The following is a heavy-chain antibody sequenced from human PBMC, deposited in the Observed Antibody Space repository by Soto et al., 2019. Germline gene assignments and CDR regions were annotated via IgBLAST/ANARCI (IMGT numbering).Heavy chain of an antibody. CDR2: IRTISSAI. D-gene: IGHD2-15*01. V-gene: IGHV3-48*02. Sequence: QLVESGGCLVQPGGSLRLSCAASGFTFSDDPMNWVRQAPGKGLEWVSSIRTISSAIYFADSVRGRFTISRDNARNSLYLQMTSLRDEDTAVYYCARETPSFDSWGQGTLVTVSS. CDR1: GFTFSDDP. J-gene: IGHJ4*02. CDR3: ARETPSFDS.